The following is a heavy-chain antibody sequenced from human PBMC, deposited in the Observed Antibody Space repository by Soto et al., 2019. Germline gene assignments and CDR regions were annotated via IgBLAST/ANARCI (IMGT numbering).Heavy chain of an antibody. D-gene: IGHD7-27*01. J-gene: IGHJ4*02. Sequence: SQTLSLPCAISGDSVSSNSAAWNWIRQSPSRGLEWLGRTYYRSKWYNDYAVSVKSRITINPDTSKNQFSLQLNSVTPEDTAVYYCASNWASTYYFDYWGQGTLVTVSS. CDR3: ASNWASTYYFDY. CDR1: GDSVSSNSAA. V-gene: IGHV6-1*01. CDR2: TYYRSKWYN.